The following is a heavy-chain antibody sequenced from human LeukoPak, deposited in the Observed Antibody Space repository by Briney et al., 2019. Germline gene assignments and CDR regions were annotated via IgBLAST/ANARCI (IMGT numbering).Heavy chain of an antibody. CDR2: INPNSGGT. CDR1: GYTFTGYY. CDR3: ARAAYCGGDCYLQDI. V-gene: IGHV1-2*02. J-gene: IGHJ3*02. D-gene: IGHD2-21*01. Sequence: ASVKVSCKASGYTFTGYYMHWVRQAPGQGLEWMGWINPNSGGTNYAQKFQGRVTMTRDTSISTAYMELSRLRSDDTAVYYCARAAYCGGDCYLQDIWGQGTMVTVSS.